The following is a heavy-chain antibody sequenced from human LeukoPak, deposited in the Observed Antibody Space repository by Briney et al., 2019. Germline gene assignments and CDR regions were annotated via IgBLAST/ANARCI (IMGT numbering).Heavy chain of an antibody. D-gene: IGHD5-18*01. CDR1: GGTFSSYA. J-gene: IGHJ4*02. CDR3: ASTRMDTAMAHFDY. Sequence: GASVKVSCMASGGTFSSYAISWVRQAPGQGLEWMGRIIPILGIANYAQKFQGRVTITADKSTNTAYMELSSLRSEDTAVYYCASTRMDTAMAHFDYWGQGTLVTVSS. V-gene: IGHV1-69*04. CDR2: IIPILGIA.